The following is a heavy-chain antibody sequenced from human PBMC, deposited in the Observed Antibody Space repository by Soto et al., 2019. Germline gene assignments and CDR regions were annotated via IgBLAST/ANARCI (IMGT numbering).Heavy chain of an antibody. CDR3: ARGARTIFGVVIIGFGY. D-gene: IGHD3-3*01. CDR2: IRQGGSEK. Sequence: VGPLRDSCGAAACTCGSHGVSWVLQAPLKWLEWVANIRQGGSEKYYVESVKGRFTISRDNAKNSLYLQMNSLRAEDTAVYYCARGARTIFGVVIIGFGYWGQGPLVTLSS. CDR1: ACTCGSHG. V-gene: IGHV3-7*01. J-gene: IGHJ4*02.